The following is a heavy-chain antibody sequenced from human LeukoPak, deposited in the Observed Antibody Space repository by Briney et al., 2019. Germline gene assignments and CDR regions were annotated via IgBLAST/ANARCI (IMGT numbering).Heavy chain of an antibody. CDR3: AQDGTTTRYNWFDS. J-gene: IGHJ5*01. Sequence: GGSLRLSCAASGFTFRSYAMSWVRQAPGKGLEWVSGIIADFDTTYYADSVRGRFAISRDPSKNTLYLQMNSLRAEDTAIYYCAQDGTTTRYNWFDSWGQGTLVTVSS. CDR1: GFTFRSYA. D-gene: IGHD1-7*01. CDR2: IIADFDTT. V-gene: IGHV3-23*01.